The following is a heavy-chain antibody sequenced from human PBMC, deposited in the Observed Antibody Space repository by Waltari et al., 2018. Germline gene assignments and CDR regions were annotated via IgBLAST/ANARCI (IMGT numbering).Heavy chain of an antibody. D-gene: IGHD4-17*01. Sequence: QVQLQESGPGLVKPSETLSLTCTVSGYSISSGYYWGWIRQPPGKGLEWIGSIYHSGSTYYNPSLKSRVTISVDTSKNQFSLKLSSVTAADTAVYYCARLTHDYGSRWFDPWGQGTLVTVSS. CDR2: IYHSGST. CDR3: ARLTHDYGSRWFDP. V-gene: IGHV4-38-2*02. J-gene: IGHJ5*02. CDR1: GYSISSGYY.